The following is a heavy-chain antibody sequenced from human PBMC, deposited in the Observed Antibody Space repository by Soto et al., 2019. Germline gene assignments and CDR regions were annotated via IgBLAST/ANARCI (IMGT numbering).Heavy chain of an antibody. CDR2: IWYDGSNK. CDR3: ARGSPLEWHDY. J-gene: IGHJ4*02. V-gene: IGHV3-33*01. CDR1: GFTFSSYG. D-gene: IGHD3-3*01. Sequence: GGSLRLSCAASGFTFSSYGMHWVRQAPGKGLEWVAVIWYDGSNKYYADSVKGRFTISRDNSKNTLYLQMNSLRAEDTAVYYCARGSPLEWHDYWGQGTLVTVSS.